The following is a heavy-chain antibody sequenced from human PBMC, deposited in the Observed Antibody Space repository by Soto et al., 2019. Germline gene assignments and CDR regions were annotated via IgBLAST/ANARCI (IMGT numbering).Heavy chain of an antibody. CDR2: IDDSGTT. D-gene: IGHD5-18*01. CDR3: ARAEDSYEPELVLVFFDF. J-gene: IGHJ4*02. V-gene: IGHV4-30-4*01. Sequence: LSLTCTVSGGSISSDDYYWSWIRQPPGKGLEWIGYIDDSGTTYYNPSLKSRVTISVDTSKNQFSLKLSSVTAADTAVYYCARAEDSYEPELVLVFFDFWGQGTLVTVYS. CDR1: GGSISSDDYY.